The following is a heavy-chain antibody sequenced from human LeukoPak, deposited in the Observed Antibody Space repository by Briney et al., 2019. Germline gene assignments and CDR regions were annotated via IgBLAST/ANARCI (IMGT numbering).Heavy chain of an antibody. CDR2: IYTDGSST. J-gene: IGHJ4*02. CDR3: ARDTDTVTTILDY. V-gene: IGHV3-74*01. Sequence: PGGSLRLSCAASGFTFSNYWMHWVRQAPGKGLVWVSRIYTDGSSTNYADSVKGRFTISRDNAKNTLYLQMNSLRGEDTAVYYCARDTDTVTTILDYWGQGTLVTVSS. D-gene: IGHD4-17*01. CDR1: GFTFSNYW.